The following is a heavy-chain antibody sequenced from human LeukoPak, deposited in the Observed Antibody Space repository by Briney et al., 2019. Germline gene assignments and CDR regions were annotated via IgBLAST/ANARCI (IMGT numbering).Heavy chain of an antibody. CDR1: SGSITDYH. J-gene: IGHJ3*02. V-gene: IGHV4-59*08. CDR2: IFYSGST. D-gene: IGHD1-26*01. Sequence: SETLSLTCTVSSGSITDYHWSWIRQPQGKGLEWMGQIFYSGSTNYNASLKSRVTISLDTSKSQFSLEVTSVTAADTAMYYCARHSLEWELLGNDAFDIWGQGTMVTVS. CDR3: ARHSLEWELLGNDAFDI.